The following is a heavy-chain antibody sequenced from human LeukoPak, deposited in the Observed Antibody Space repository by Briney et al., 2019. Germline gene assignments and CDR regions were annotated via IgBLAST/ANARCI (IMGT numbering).Heavy chain of an antibody. D-gene: IGHD3-9*01. J-gene: IGHJ5*02. V-gene: IGHV3-11*05. CDR1: GFTFSDYY. Sequence: KTGGSLRLSCAASGFTFSDYYMSWIRQAPGRGLEWVSYISGDSSYTSYADSVKGRFTISRDNAQNSLYLQMDSLRAEDTAVYYCARGLGSFDWLWEPWGPGTLVTVSS. CDR2: ISGDSSYT. CDR3: ARGLGSFDWLWEP.